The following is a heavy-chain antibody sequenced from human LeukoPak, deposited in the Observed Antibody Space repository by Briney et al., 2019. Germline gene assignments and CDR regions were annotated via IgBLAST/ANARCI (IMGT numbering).Heavy chain of an antibody. CDR1: GGSISSSSYY. Sequence: TSETLSLTCTVSGGSISSSSYYWGWIRQPPGKGLEWIGSIYYSGSTYYNPSLKSRVTISVDTSKNQFSLKLSSVTAADTAVYYCARGALGLWFGELLDGRFDYWGQGTLVTVSS. CDR3: ARGALGLWFGELLDGRFDY. D-gene: IGHD3-10*01. J-gene: IGHJ4*02. V-gene: IGHV4-39*07. CDR2: IYYSGST.